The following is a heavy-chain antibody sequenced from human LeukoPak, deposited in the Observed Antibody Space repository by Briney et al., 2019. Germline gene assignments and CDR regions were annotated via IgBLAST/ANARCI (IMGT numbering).Heavy chain of an antibody. V-gene: IGHV3-33*06. D-gene: IGHD2-15*01. CDR1: GFTFSSYG. CDR3: AKGYCSGGSCAHFDY. CDR2: IWYDGSDK. J-gene: IGHJ4*02. Sequence: GGSLRLSCAASGFTFSSYGMRWVRQAPGKGLEWVALIWYDGSDKYYADSVKGRFTISRDNSKNTLYLQMNSLRAEDTAVYYCAKGYCSGGSCAHFDYWGQGTLVTVSS.